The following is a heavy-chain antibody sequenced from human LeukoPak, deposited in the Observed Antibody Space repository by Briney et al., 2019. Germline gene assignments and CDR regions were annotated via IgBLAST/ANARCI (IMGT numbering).Heavy chain of an antibody. V-gene: IGHV4-34*01. CDR2: INHSGST. CDR1: GGSFSGYY. Sequence: SETLSLTCSVDGGSFSGYYWSWIRQPPGKGLEWIGEINHSGSTNYNPSLKSRVTISVDTSKNQFSLRLSSVTAADTAVYYCTEAHYDSSGYYKDAFDIWGQGTMVTVSS. J-gene: IGHJ3*02. CDR3: TEAHYDSSGYYKDAFDI. D-gene: IGHD3-22*01.